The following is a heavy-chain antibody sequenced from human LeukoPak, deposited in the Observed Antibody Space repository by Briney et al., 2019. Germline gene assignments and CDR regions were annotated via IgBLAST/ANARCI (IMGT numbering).Heavy chain of an antibody. CDR1: GFTFSSYA. J-gene: IGHJ4*02. V-gene: IGHV3-30-3*01. CDR3: ARDSSGYCPTQGFFDY. D-gene: IGHD3-22*01. Sequence: GGSLRLSCAASGFTFSSYAMHWVRQAPGKGLEGVAVISYDGSNKYYADSVKGRFTISRDNSKNTLYLQMNSLRAEDTAVYYCARDSSGYCPTQGFFDYWGQGTLVTVSS. CDR2: ISYDGSNK.